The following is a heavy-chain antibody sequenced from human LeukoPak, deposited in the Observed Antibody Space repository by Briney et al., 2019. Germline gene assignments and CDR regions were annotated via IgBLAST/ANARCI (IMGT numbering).Heavy chain of an antibody. V-gene: IGHV3-23*01. J-gene: IGHJ3*02. Sequence: PGGSLRLSCAASGFTCSSYAMSWVRQGPGKGLEWVSAISGSGGSTYYADSVKGRFTISRDNSKNTLYLQMNSLRAEDTAVYYCAKDWEFTYYDFWSGYWEAFDIWGQGTMVTVSS. CDR3: AKDWEFTYYDFWSGYWEAFDI. CDR2: ISGSGGST. D-gene: IGHD3-3*01. CDR1: GFTCSSYA.